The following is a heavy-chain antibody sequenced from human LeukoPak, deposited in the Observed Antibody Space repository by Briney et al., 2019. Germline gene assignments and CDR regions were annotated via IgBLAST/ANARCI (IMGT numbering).Heavy chain of an antibody. V-gene: IGHV3-30*01. CDR3: ARDGIVVVPAAISYYYYYMDI. CDR2: ISYDGSNK. CDR1: GFTFSSYA. D-gene: IGHD2-2*02. Sequence: GGSLRLSCAASGFTFSSYAMHWVRQAPGKGLEWVAVISYDGSNKYYADSVKGRFTISRDNSKNTLYLQMNSLRAEDTAVYYCARDGIVVVPAAISYYYYYMDIWGKGTTVTVSS. J-gene: IGHJ6*03.